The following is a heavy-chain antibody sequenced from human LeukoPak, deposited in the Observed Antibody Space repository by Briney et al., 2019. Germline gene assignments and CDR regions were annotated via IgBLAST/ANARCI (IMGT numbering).Heavy chain of an antibody. CDR1: GFTFSSYA. V-gene: IGHV3-30-3*01. Sequence: GGSLRLSCAASGFTFSSYAMHWVRQAPGKGLEWVAVISYDGSNKYYADSVKGRFTISRDNSKNTLYLQMNSLRAEDTAVYYCARDLPDYDFWSGSSGDIWGQGTMVTVSS. CDR3: ARDLPDYDFWSGSSGDI. D-gene: IGHD3-3*01. J-gene: IGHJ3*02. CDR2: ISYDGSNK.